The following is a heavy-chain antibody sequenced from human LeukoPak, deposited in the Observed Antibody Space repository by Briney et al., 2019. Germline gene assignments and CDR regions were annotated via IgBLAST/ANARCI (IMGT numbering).Heavy chain of an antibody. J-gene: IGHJ4*02. CDR2: MNPNSGNT. D-gene: IGHD6-19*01. V-gene: IGHV1-8*01. CDR3: ARGLVGAVAGRDHDY. CDR1: GYTFTSYD. Sequence: ASVKVSCKASGYTFTSYDINWVRQATGQGLEWMGWMNPNSGNTGSAQKFQGRVTMTRNTSISTAYMELSSLRSEDTAVYYCARGLVGAVAGRDHDYWGQGTLVTVSS.